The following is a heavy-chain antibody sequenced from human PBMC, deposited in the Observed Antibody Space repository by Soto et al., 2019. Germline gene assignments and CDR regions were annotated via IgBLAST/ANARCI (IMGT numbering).Heavy chain of an antibody. Sequence: PEGSLRLSCAASPLTFITYGMHWVRKAPGKGLEWVAAISYDIGSTYYADSVKGRFTISIDNSKNKLYLQMNSLRPADTAVHYCATATLGGMTTVGVPGHDWGQGTLVTVSS. CDR3: ATATLGGMTTVGVPGHD. CDR1: PLTFITYG. D-gene: IGHD4-17*01. J-gene: IGHJ4*01. CDR2: ISYDIGST. V-gene: IGHV3-30*03.